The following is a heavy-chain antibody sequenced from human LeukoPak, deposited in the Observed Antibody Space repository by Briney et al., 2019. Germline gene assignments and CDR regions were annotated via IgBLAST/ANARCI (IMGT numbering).Heavy chain of an antibody. Sequence: GGSLRLSCAASGFTFSSYAMHWVRQAPGKGLEYVSAISSNGGSTYYANSVKGSFTISRDNSKNTLYLQMGSLRAEDMAVYYCAKGGYCSSTICYTIGGPIDYWGQGTLVTVSS. D-gene: IGHD2-2*01. CDR1: GFTFSSYA. V-gene: IGHV3-64*01. CDR3: AKGGYCSSTICYTIGGPIDY. CDR2: ISSNGGST. J-gene: IGHJ4*02.